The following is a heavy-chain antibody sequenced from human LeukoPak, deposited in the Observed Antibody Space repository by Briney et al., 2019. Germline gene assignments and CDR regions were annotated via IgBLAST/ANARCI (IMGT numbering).Heavy chain of an antibody. CDR2: LYSGGRA. Sequence: GGSLRLSCAASEFTVSNNYMSWVRQAPGKGLEWVSVLYSGGRAYYTDSVNGRFTISRDNSKNTLYLQMNSLRAEDTAVYYCAKGFMGSVGAYFGYWGQGTLVTVSS. J-gene: IGHJ4*02. D-gene: IGHD1-26*01. CDR1: EFTVSNNY. V-gene: IGHV3-53*01. CDR3: AKGFMGSVGAYFGY.